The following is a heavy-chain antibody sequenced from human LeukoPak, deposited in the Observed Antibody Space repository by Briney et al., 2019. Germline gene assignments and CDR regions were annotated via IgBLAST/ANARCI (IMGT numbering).Heavy chain of an antibody. Sequence: PSETLSLTCAVYGGSFSGYYWSWIRQPPGKGLEWIGEINHSGSTNYNPSLKSRVTISVDTSKNQFSLKLSSVTAADTAVYYCARGHKYYDFWSGYYRGYYFDYWGQGTLVTVSS. CDR1: GGSFSGYY. J-gene: IGHJ4*02. V-gene: IGHV4-34*01. CDR3: ARGHKYYDFWSGYYRGYYFDY. D-gene: IGHD3-3*01. CDR2: INHSGST.